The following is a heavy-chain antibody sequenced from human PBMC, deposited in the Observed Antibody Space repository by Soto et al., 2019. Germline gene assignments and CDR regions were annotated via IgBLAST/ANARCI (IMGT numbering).Heavy chain of an antibody. CDR3: ARIPLAVATYYVDY. V-gene: IGHV4-39*01. D-gene: IGHD1-26*01. CDR2: IYYSGST. Sequence: SETLSLTCTGSGGSISSSSYYWGWIRQPPGNGLEWIGSIYYSGSTYYNPSLKSRVTISVDTSKNQFSLKLSSVTAADTAVYYCARIPLAVATYYVDYWGQGTLVT. CDR1: GGSISSSSYY. J-gene: IGHJ4*02.